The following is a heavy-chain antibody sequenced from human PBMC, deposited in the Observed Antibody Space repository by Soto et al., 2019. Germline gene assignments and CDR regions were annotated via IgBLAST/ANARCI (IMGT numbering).Heavy chain of an antibody. D-gene: IGHD2-2*01. Sequence: SGGSLRLSCAASGFTFDDYGMSWVRQAPGKGLEWVSGINWNGGSTGYADYVKGRFTISRDNAKNSLYLKMNSLRAEDTALYNCARSQDYCSSTSCYSGAFDIWGQGTMVTVSS. V-gene: IGHV3-20*01. CDR1: GFTFDDYG. CDR3: ARSQDYCSSTSCYSGAFDI. CDR2: INWNGGST. J-gene: IGHJ3*02.